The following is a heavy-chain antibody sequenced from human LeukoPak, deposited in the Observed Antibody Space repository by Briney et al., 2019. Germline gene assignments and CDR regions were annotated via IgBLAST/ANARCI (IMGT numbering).Heavy chain of an antibody. Sequence: ASVKASCKASGGTFSSYAISWVRQAPGQGLEWMGGIIPIFGTANYAQKFQGRVTITADESTSTAYMELSSLRSEDTAVYYCARGSYDFWSGYPVRYYYYYMDVWGKGTTVTVSS. CDR1: GGTFSSYA. V-gene: IGHV1-69*13. CDR3: ARGSYDFWSGYPVRYYYYYMDV. J-gene: IGHJ6*03. CDR2: IIPIFGTA. D-gene: IGHD3-3*01.